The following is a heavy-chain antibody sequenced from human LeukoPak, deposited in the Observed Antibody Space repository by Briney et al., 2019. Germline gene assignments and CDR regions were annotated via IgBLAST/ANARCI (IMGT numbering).Heavy chain of an antibody. Sequence: GRSPRLSCTVSGFTFSTYAMHWVRQAPGKGLEWVAVIAYDGSNTYYLDSVKGRFTISRDNSENTLYLQMNSLRAEDTAVYYCAKDIGSTSLYNWFDPWGQGTLVTVSS. V-gene: IGHV3-33*03. D-gene: IGHD2-2*01. CDR2: IAYDGSNT. J-gene: IGHJ5*02. CDR3: AKDIGSTSLYNWFDP. CDR1: GFTFSTYA.